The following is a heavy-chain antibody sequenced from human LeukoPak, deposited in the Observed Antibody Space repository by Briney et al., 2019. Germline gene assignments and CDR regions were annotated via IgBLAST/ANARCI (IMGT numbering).Heavy chain of an antibody. CDR2: INAANGNI. CDR3: ARDSTPRGRYYYYGMEV. V-gene: IGHV1-3*01. J-gene: IGHJ6*02. Sequence: GASVKISCKASGYTFSTHAMHWVRQAPGQRPEWMGWINAANGNIKYSQKFQGRVTITRDTSATTGYMELSSLTSEDTAVYYCARDSTPRGRYYYYGMEVWGQGTTVTVPS. CDR1: GYTFSTHA. D-gene: IGHD2-15*01.